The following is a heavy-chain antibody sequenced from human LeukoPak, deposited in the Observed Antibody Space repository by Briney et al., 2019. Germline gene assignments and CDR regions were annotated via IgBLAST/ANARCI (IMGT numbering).Heavy chain of an antibody. CDR3: ARDHGGYDWIGYFDY. CDR2: ISSSSSTI. V-gene: IGHV3-48*01. Sequence: PGGSLSLSCAASGFTFSSYSMNWVRQAPGKGLEWVSYISSSSSTIYYADSVKGRFTISRDNAKNSLYLQMNSPRAEDTAVYYCARDHGGYDWIGYFDYWGQGTLVTVSS. D-gene: IGHD5-12*01. J-gene: IGHJ4*02. CDR1: GFTFSSYS.